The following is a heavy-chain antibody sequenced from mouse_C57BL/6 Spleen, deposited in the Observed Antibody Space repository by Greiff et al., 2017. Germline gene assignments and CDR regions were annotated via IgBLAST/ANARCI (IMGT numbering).Heavy chain of an antibody. Sequence: QVQLQQPGAELVKPGASVKMSCKASGYTFTSYWITWVKQRPGQGLEWIGDIYPGSGSTNYNEKFKRKARLTEDTASSTAYMQLSSLTSEGSAVYYGARHGSSYPFEYWGQGTTLTVSS. V-gene: IGHV1-55*01. J-gene: IGHJ2*01. CDR3: ARHGSSYPFEY. CDR1: GYTFTSYW. D-gene: IGHD1-1*01. CDR2: IYPGSGST.